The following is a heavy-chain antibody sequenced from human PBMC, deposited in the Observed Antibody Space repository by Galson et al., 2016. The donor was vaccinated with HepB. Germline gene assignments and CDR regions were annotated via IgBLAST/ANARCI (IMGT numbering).Heavy chain of an antibody. CDR3: ARAVHGSGSYWDK. CDR2: ISYDGSYE. D-gene: IGHD3-10*01. J-gene: IGHJ4*02. Sequence: LRLSCAASGFTFSSYAMHWVRQAPGKGLEWVAVISYDGSYESYAGAVKGRFTISRDNFKNTLYLHLNSLRAEETAVYYCARAVHGSGSYWDKWGQGTLVAVSS. CDR1: GFTFSSYA. V-gene: IGHV3-30*04.